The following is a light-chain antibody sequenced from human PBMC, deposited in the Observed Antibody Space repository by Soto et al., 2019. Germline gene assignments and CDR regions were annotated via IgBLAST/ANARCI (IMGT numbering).Light chain of an antibody. CDR1: QSINNY. J-gene: IGKJ4*01. CDR3: QQSYNTLT. V-gene: IGKV1-39*01. Sequence: DIQMTQSPSSLSASVGDRVTITCQASQSINNYLNWYQQRAGKAPKLLIFATSSLQTGVPSRFSGSGSGTDFTLAISSLQPEDFATYYCQQSYNTLTFGGGTKV. CDR2: ATS.